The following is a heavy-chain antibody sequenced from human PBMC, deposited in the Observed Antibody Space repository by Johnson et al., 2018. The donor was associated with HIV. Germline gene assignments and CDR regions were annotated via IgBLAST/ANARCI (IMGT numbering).Heavy chain of an antibody. CDR2: ISGSGGST. D-gene: IGHD1-1*01. CDR1: GFTFSSYA. Sequence: VQLVESGGGLVQPGGSLRLSCAASGFTFSSYAMSWVRQAPGKGLEWVSAISGSGGSTYYADSVKGRFTISRAHSKNTLYLQMNSLGAEDTALYWCAKDLVSWNGIWREAFDIWGQGTMVSVSS. V-gene: IGHV3-23*04. CDR3: AKDLVSWNGIWREAFDI. J-gene: IGHJ3*02.